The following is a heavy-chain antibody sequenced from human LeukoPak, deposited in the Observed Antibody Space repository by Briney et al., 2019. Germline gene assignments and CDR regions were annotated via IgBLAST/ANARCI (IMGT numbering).Heavy chain of an antibody. CDR3: AKDAHRRKYYYYYYMDV. CDR1: GFTFDDYA. J-gene: IGHJ6*03. Sequence: GGSLQLSCAASGFTFDDYAMHWVRQAPGKGLEWVSGISWNGGTIGYADSVKGRFTISRDNAKNSLYLQMNSLRAEDTALYYCAKDAHRRKYYYYYYMDVWGKGTTVTISS. CDR2: ISWNGGTI. V-gene: IGHV3-9*01.